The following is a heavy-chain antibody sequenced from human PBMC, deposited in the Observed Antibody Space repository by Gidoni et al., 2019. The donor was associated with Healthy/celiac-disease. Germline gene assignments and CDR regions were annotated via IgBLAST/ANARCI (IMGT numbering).Heavy chain of an antibody. Sequence: VQLVASGGGVVQPGRPLSLPCAVPGFTFSSFGMHWVRQAPGQGLEWLAVIWCDGSNKYYADSVEGRFTISRDNSKNTLYLQMNSRRAEDTAVYYCARDVRDAFDIWGQGTMVTVSS. CDR2: IWCDGSNK. J-gene: IGHJ3*02. CDR3: ARDVRDAFDI. V-gene: IGHV3-33*01. CDR1: GFTFSSFG.